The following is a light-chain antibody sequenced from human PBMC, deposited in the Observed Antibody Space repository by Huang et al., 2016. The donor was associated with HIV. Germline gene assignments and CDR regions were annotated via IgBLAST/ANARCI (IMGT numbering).Light chain of an antibody. J-gene: IGKJ5*01. Sequence: IQMTQSPSSLSASVGDRVTITCQASQDIDKYLNWYQQKTGKAPRALIYDASNLETGVPSRFSGSGSGTYFRLTISSLQAEDIATYYCQQYDSLPITFGQGTRLEIK. V-gene: IGKV1-33*01. CDR3: QQYDSLPIT. CDR1: QDIDKY. CDR2: DAS.